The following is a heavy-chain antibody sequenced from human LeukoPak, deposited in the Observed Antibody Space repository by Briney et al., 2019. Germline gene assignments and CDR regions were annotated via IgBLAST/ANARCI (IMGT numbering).Heavy chain of an antibody. Sequence: ASVKVSCKASGYTFKNYDINWVRQATGQGLEWMGWMNPNSGNTGFAQKFQDRVSMTRDTSINTAYMELTSLRSGATAVYYCARATPGRLHGYSFDYWGQGTVVTVYS. V-gene: IGHV1-8*02. D-gene: IGHD5-24*01. CDR2: MNPNSGNT. J-gene: IGHJ4*02. CDR3: ARATPGRLHGYSFDY. CDR1: GYTFKNYD.